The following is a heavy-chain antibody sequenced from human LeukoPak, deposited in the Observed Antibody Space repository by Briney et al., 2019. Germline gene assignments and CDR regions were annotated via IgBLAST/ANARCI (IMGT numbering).Heavy chain of an antibody. Sequence: ASVKVSCKASGYTFTGYYMHWVRQAPGQGLEWMGWINPNSGGTNYAQKFQGRATMTRDTSISTAYMELSRLRSDDTAVYYCARVSPRAGTFDYWGQGTLVTVSS. J-gene: IGHJ4*02. V-gene: IGHV1-2*02. CDR2: INPNSGGT. CDR3: ARVSPRAGTFDY. CDR1: GYTFTGYY. D-gene: IGHD6-19*01.